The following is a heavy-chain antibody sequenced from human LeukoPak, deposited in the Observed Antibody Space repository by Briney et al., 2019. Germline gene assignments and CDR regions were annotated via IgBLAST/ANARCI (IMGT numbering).Heavy chain of an antibody. Sequence: GGSLRLSCAASGFSFSNAWMSWVRQAPGKGLEWVGRMKSKTDRGTTNYAAPVKGRFTISRDDSKNILYLQMNSPKTEDTAVYYCTTCCCSSRGNWFDPWGQGTLVTVSS. CDR2: MKSKTDRGTT. CDR1: GFSFSNAW. J-gene: IGHJ5*02. D-gene: IGHD2-2*01. V-gene: IGHV3-15*01. CDR3: TTCCCSSRGNWFDP.